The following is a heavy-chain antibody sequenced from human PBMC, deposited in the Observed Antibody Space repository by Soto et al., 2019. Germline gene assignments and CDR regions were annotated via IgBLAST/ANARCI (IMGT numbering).Heavy chain of an antibody. CDR3: ARGGGNQLGDCYDN. Sequence: QVQLVESGGGVVQPGRSLRLSCVASGFTFSSYTMHWVRQAPGKGLEWVALIYYDGSNKFYADSVKGRFTISRDNSNNTLYLETNSLRAEDTAVYYCARGGGNQLGDCYDNWGQGTLVTVSS. V-gene: IGHV3-30*04. J-gene: IGHJ4*02. CDR1: GFTFSSYT. D-gene: IGHD2-21*02. CDR2: IYYDGSNK.